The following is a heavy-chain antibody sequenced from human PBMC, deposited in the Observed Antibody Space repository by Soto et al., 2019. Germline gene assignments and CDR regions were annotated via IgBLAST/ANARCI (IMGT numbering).Heavy chain of an antibody. D-gene: IGHD3-16*01. CDR3: AKDGANLRQVGIIGDYFDY. Sequence: EVQLLESGGGLVQPGGSLRLSCAASGFTFSSYAMSWVRQAPGKGLEWVSAISGSGGSTYYADSVKGRFTISRDNSKNTLYLQMNSLRAEDTAVYYCAKDGANLRQVGIIGDYFDYWGQGTLVTVSS. CDR2: ISGSGGST. CDR1: GFTFSSYA. J-gene: IGHJ4*02. V-gene: IGHV3-23*01.